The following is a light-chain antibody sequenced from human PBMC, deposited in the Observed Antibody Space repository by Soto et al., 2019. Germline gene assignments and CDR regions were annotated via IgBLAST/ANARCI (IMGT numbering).Light chain of an antibody. CDR1: QSISIW. Sequence: DIQMTKSPSTLSASVGDRVTVTRRASQSISIWLAWDQQKPGKAPRLLIYDASSLESGVPSRFSGSGSGTEFTLTITSLQPDDFATYYCQQYNSYPWTFGQGTKVDI. J-gene: IGKJ1*01. CDR3: QQYNSYPWT. CDR2: DAS. V-gene: IGKV1-5*01.